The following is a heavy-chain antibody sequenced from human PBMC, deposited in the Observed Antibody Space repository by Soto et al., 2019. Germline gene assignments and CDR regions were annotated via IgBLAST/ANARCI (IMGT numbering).Heavy chain of an antibody. J-gene: IGHJ5*02. V-gene: IGHV4-39*01. Sequence: SETLSLTCTVSGGSISSSSYYWGWIRQPPGKGLEWIGSIYYSGSTYYNPSLKSRVTISVDTSKNQFSLKLSSVTAADTAVYYCARHPLDKGIGGFAPWGQGTLVTVSS. CDR2: IYYSGST. D-gene: IGHD1-1*01. CDR1: GGSISSSSYY. CDR3: ARHPLDKGIGGFAP.